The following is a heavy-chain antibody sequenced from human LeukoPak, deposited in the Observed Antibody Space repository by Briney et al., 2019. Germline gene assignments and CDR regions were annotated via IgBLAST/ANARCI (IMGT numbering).Heavy chain of an antibody. D-gene: IGHD6-25*01. CDR3: ARTSGTYSRYQFDY. Sequence: PSETLSLTCTVSGGSISSGGYYWSWIRQPPGKGLEWIGYIYHSGSTYYNPSLKSRVTISVDRSKSQFSLKLSSVTAADTAVYYCARTSGTYSRYQFDYWGQGTLVTVSS. J-gene: IGHJ4*02. CDR1: GGSISSGGYY. V-gene: IGHV4-30-2*01. CDR2: IYHSGST.